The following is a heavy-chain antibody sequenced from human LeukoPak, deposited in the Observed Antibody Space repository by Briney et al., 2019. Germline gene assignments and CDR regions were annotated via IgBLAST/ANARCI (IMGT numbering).Heavy chain of an antibody. D-gene: IGHD2-15*01. V-gene: IGHV3-23*01. CDR1: GFTFSSYA. Sequence: PGGSLRLSCAASGFTFSSYAMSWVRQAPGKGLEWVSAISGSGGSTYYADSVKGRFTISRDKSKNTLYLQMNTLRAEDTAVYYCASTQRGDYFDYWGQGTPVTVSS. CDR3: ASTQRGDYFDY. CDR2: ISGSGGST. J-gene: IGHJ4*02.